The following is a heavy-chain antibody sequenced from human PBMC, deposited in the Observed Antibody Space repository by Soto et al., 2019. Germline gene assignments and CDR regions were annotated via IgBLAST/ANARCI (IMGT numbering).Heavy chain of an antibody. CDR3: ARDNYGGKTYYYYGMDV. CDR2: ISSSSSYI. D-gene: IGHD4-17*01. V-gene: IGHV3-21*01. CDR1: GFTFSSYS. Sequence: GGSLRLSCAASGFTFSSYSMNWVRQAPGKGLEWVSSISSSSSYIYYADSVKGRFTISRDNAKNSLYLQMNSLRAEDTAVYYCARDNYGGKTYYYYGMDVWGQGTTVTVSS. J-gene: IGHJ6*02.